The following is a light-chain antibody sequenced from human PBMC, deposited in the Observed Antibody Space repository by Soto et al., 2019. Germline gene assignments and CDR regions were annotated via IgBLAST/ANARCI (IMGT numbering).Light chain of an antibody. J-gene: IGKJ5*01. V-gene: IGKV1-33*01. Sequence: DIQMTHSPSSLSASVVDRVTITFQASQNINNYLNWYQQKPGRAPKLLIYDASNLEAGVPSRFRGSGSGKDFTFTISRLQPEDIATYYCKQYENLPTFGQGTRLEIK. CDR1: QNINNY. CDR3: KQYENLPT. CDR2: DAS.